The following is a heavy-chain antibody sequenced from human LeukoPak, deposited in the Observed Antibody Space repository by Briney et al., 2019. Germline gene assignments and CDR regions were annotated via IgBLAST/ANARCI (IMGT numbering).Heavy chain of an antibody. J-gene: IGHJ4*02. CDR3: ARGVGFFDY. CDR1: GFTFSNYG. CDR2: MSGSGGTT. V-gene: IGHV3-23*01. D-gene: IGHD3-10*01. Sequence: GGSLRLSCAASGFTFSNYGMSWVRQAPGKGPEWVSGMSGSGGTTNYAASVKGRFTISRDNAKNSLYLQMNSLRAEDTAVYYCARGVGFFDYWGQGTLVTVSS.